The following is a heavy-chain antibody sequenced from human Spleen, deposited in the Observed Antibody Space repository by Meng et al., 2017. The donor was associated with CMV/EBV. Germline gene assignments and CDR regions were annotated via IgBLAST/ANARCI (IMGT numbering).Heavy chain of an antibody. CDR3: AKDLSNGYYYYGMDV. D-gene: IGHD2-8*01. V-gene: IGHV3-9*01. CDR1: GFSFDDYA. Sequence: GGSLRLSCAASGFSFDDYAMHWVRQAPGKGLEWVSGITWNSGSIGYADSVKGRFTISRDNAKNSLYLQMNSLRAEDTALYYCAKDLSNGYYYYGMDVWGQGTTVTVSS. J-gene: IGHJ6*02. CDR2: ITWNSGSI.